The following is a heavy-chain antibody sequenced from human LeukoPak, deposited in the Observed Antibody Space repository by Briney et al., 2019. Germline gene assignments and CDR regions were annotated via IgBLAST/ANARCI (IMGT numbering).Heavy chain of an antibody. CDR2: IYYSGST. J-gene: IGHJ5*02. Sequence: PSETLSLTCTVSGGSISSSSYYWSWIRQPPGKGLEWIGYIYYSGSTNYNPSLKSRVTMSVDTSKNQFSLNLQSVTAADTAVYYCVRGGRVGPAGLRGWFDPWGQGILVTVAS. CDR3: VRGGRVGPAGLRGWFDP. V-gene: IGHV4-61*05. CDR1: GGSISSSSYY. D-gene: IGHD2-2*01.